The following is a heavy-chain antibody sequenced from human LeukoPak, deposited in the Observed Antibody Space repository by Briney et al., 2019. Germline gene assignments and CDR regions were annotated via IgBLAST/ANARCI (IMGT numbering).Heavy chain of an antibody. CDR1: GGSISSSSYY. CDR2: IYYSGST. Sequence: SETLSLTCTVSGGSISSSSYYWGWIRRPPGKGLEWIGSIYYSGSTYYNPSLKSRVTISVDTSKNQFSLKLSSVTAADTAVYYCARGELGYCSSTSCSSPLDYWGQGTLVTVSS. CDR3: ARGELGYCSSTSCSSPLDY. D-gene: IGHD2-2*01. V-gene: IGHV4-39*07. J-gene: IGHJ4*02.